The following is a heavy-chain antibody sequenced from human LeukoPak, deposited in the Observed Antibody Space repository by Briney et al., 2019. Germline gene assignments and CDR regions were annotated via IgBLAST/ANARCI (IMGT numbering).Heavy chain of an antibody. CDR2: INPSGGST. Sequence: ASVKVSCKASGYTFTSYYMHWVRQAPGQGLEWMGIINPSGGSTNYAQKFRGRVTITTDESTSTAYMELSSLRSEDTAVYYCARGKGAPVYYYYYYYMDVWGKGTTVTVSS. CDR1: GYTFTSYY. J-gene: IGHJ6*03. D-gene: IGHD3-16*01. CDR3: ARGKGAPVYYYYYYYMDV. V-gene: IGHV1-46*01.